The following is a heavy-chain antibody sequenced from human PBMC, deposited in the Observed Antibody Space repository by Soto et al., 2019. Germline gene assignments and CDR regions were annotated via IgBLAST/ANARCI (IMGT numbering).Heavy chain of an antibody. Sequence: ASETLSLTCTVSGGSISSYYWSWIRQPPGKGLEWIGYIYYSGSTNYNPSLKSRVTISVDTSKNQFSLKLSSVTAADTAVYYCARDSNRYNWFDPWGQGTLVTVS. CDR2: IYYSGST. J-gene: IGHJ5*02. V-gene: IGHV4-59*01. CDR1: GGSISSYY. CDR3: ARDSNRYNWFDP.